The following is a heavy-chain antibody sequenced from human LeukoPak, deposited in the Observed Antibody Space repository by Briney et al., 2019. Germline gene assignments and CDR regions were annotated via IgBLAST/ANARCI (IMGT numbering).Heavy chain of an antibody. Sequence: PSQTLSLTCTVAGGSISSGGYYWSWIRQHPGKGLEWIGYIYYSCSTYYNPSLKSRVTISVDTSKNQFSLKLSSVTSADTAVYYCARLPGDDAFDIWGQGTMVTVSS. CDR2: IYYSCST. V-gene: IGHV4-31*03. D-gene: IGHD7-27*01. CDR1: GGSISSGGYY. CDR3: ARLPGDDAFDI. J-gene: IGHJ3*02.